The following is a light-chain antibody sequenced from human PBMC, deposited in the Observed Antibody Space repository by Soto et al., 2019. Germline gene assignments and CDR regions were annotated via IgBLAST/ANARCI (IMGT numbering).Light chain of an antibody. Sequence: IMMTQSPATLSVSPGERATLSCRASQSVSNNLAWYQQKPGRAPRLLIYYASTRSTGIPARFSGSGSGTEFTLTISSLQTEYVALYYCQQYNNWPPITFGQGTRLEIK. J-gene: IGKJ5*01. V-gene: IGKV3-15*01. CDR3: QQYNNWPPIT. CDR1: QSVSNN. CDR2: YAS.